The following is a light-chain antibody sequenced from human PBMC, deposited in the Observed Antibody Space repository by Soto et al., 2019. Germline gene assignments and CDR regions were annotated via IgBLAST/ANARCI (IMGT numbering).Light chain of an antibody. V-gene: IGLV2-14*01. Sequence: QSALSQPASVSGYPGQSITIYCTGTSSDIGRYNYVSWYQQHPGMAPQLLIYEVSDRPSGVSNRFSGSKSGNTASLTISGLQAEDEADYFCTSYTTTSAVIFGGGTKLTVL. CDR3: TSYTTTSAVI. J-gene: IGLJ2*01. CDR1: SSDIGRYNY. CDR2: EVS.